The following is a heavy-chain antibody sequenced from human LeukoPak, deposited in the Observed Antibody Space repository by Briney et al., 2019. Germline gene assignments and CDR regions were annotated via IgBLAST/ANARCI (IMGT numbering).Heavy chain of an antibody. CDR3: ATIAVAGQPRGY. D-gene: IGHD6-19*01. Sequence: GGSLRLSCAASGFTFSSYSMNWVRQAPGKGLEWVSSISSSSSYIYYADSVKGRFTISRDNAKNSLYLQMNSLRAEDTAVYCCATIAVAGQPRGYWGQGTLVTVSS. CDR2: ISSSSSYI. CDR1: GFTFSSYS. V-gene: IGHV3-21*01. J-gene: IGHJ4*02.